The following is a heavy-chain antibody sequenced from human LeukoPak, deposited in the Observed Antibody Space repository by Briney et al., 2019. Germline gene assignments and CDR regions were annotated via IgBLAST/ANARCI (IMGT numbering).Heavy chain of an antibody. V-gene: IGHV3-21*01. CDR2: ITSPGGHI. CDR3: ATDGQSSGWYGFDY. D-gene: IGHD6-19*01. J-gene: IGHJ4*02. CDR1: GFTFSTYS. Sequence: GGSLRLSCAASGFTFSTYSMNWVRQAPGKGREWGASITSPGGHIYYAGSLKGRITISRDNAKNSLYLQMNSLRDEDTAVYYCATDGQSSGWYGFDYWGQGTLVTVSS.